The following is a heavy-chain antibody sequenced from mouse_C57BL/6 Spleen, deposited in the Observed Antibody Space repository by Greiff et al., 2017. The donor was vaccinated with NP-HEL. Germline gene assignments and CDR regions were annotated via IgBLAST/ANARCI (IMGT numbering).Heavy chain of an antibody. J-gene: IGHJ2*01. Sequence: VQLQQSGAELVRPGASVKLSCTASGFNIKDDYMHWVKQRPEQGLEWIGWIDPENGDTEYASKFQGKATITADTSSNTAYLQLSSLTSEDTAVYYCTTYYGSRGFDYWGQGTTLTVSS. CDR3: TTYYGSRGFDY. CDR2: IDPENGDT. D-gene: IGHD1-1*01. V-gene: IGHV14-4*01. CDR1: GFNIKDDY.